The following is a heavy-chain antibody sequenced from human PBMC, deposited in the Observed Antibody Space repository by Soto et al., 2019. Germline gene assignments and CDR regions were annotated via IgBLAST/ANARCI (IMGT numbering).Heavy chain of an antibody. CDR1: GDTFTRHG. Sequence: ASVKVSCKASGDTFTRHGLTWVRQAPGQGPEWMGWITVGSGNTHYAQKFQRRVSMTTDTSTSTAYMELRSLRSDDTAVYYCARPSSYGSYYNFDLWGQGTPVTAP. J-gene: IGHJ4*02. CDR2: ITVGSGNT. CDR3: ARPSSYGSYYNFDL. V-gene: IGHV1-18*04. D-gene: IGHD1-26*01.